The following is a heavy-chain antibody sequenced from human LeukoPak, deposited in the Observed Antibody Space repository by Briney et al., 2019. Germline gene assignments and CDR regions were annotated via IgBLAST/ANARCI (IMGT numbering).Heavy chain of an antibody. CDR2: VNLQGGT. CDR1: GGSITQTNY. Sequence: SETLSLTCDVSGGSITQTNYWTWVRQPPGKGLEWIGEVNLQGGTNYNPSLLRRVAISVDTSKNQFSLKLTSVTAADTAVYYCARHIRGYSYGPFDYWGQGSLVTVSS. D-gene: IGHD5-18*01. V-gene: IGHV4-4*02. CDR3: ARHIRGYSYGPFDY. J-gene: IGHJ4*02.